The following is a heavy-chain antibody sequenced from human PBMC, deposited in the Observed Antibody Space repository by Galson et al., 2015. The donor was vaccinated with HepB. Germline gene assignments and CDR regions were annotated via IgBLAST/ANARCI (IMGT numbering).Heavy chain of an antibody. V-gene: IGHV4-39*01. D-gene: IGHD2-2*01. J-gene: IGHJ3*02. CDR2: IYYSGST. Sequence: ETLSLTCTVSGGSISSSSYHWGWIRQPPGKGLEWIGSIYYSGSTYYNPSLRSRVTISVDTSKNQSSLKLSSVTAADTAVYYCARYCSSTSCYWNAFDIWGQGTMVTVSS. CDR1: GGSISSSSYH. CDR3: ARYCSSTSCYWNAFDI.